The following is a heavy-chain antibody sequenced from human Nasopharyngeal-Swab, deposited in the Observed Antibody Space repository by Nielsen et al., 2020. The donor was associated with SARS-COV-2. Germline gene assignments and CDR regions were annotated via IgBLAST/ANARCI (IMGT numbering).Heavy chain of an antibody. V-gene: IGHV3-30*03. CDR3: ARAPRITIFGVVTYSGYFDY. D-gene: IGHD3-3*01. CDR2: ISYDGSNK. J-gene: IGHJ4*02. Sequence: GGSLRLSCAASGFTFSSYSMNWVRQAPGKGLEWVAVISYDGSNKYYADSVKGRFTISRDISKNTLYLQMNSLRAEDTAVYYCARAPRITIFGVVTYSGYFDYWGQGTLVTVSS. CDR1: GFTFSSYS.